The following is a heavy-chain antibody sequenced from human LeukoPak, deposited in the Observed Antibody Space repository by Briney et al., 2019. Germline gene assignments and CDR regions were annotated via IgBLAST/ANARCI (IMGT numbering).Heavy chain of an antibody. CDR3: AKDQDPHSYGSGSYAPFDY. Sequence: GGSLRLSCVASGFSFTTHAMGWVRQAPGKGLEWVSHISGSGGSTKYSGSVKGRFTISRDNSKNTLYLQINSLRADDTAVYYCAKDQDPHSYGSGSYAPFDYWGQGTLVTASS. CDR2: ISGSGGST. V-gene: IGHV3-23*01. CDR1: GFSFTTHA. J-gene: IGHJ4*02. D-gene: IGHD3-10*01.